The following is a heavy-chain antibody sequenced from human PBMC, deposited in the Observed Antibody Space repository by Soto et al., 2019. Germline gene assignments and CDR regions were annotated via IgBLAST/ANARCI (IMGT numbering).Heavy chain of an antibody. D-gene: IGHD6-13*01. Sequence: ASVKGSCKASGYTFTSDGSDWVRQAPGQRLEWMGWINAANGDTKYSPKFQGRVTITRDTSASTAYMELSSLRSEDTAVYYCVRRHVSATGIDWFDPWGQGTLVTGSS. CDR3: VRRHVSATGIDWFDP. V-gene: IGHV1-3*01. CDR1: GYTFTSDG. CDR2: INAANGDT. J-gene: IGHJ5*02.